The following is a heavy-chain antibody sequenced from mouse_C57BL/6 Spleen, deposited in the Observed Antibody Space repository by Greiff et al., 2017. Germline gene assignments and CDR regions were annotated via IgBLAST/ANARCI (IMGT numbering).Heavy chain of an antibody. CDR2: IYPGDGDT. CDR3: ARIYSNYLRYFDV. J-gene: IGHJ1*03. Sequence: VKLMESGPELVKPGASVKISCKASGYAFSSSWMNWVKQRPGKGLEWIGRIYPGDGDTNYNGKFKGKATLTADKSSSTAYMQLSSLTSEDSAVYFCARIYSNYLRYFDVWGTGTTVTVSS. CDR1: GYAFSSSW. D-gene: IGHD2-5*01. V-gene: IGHV1-82*01.